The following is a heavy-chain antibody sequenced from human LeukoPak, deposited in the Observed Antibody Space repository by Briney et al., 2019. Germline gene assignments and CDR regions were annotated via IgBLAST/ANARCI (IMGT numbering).Heavy chain of an antibody. J-gene: IGHJ6*03. Sequence: GGSLRLSCAASGFTFSSYGMHWVRQAPGKGLEWVAFIRYDGSNKYYADSVKGRFTISRDNSKNTLYLQMNSLRAEDTAVYYCAKTSNYGSGSTYYYYYMDVWGKGTTVTVSS. V-gene: IGHV3-30*02. CDR3: AKTSNYGSGSTYYYYYMDV. CDR1: GFTFSSYG. D-gene: IGHD3-10*01. CDR2: IRYDGSNK.